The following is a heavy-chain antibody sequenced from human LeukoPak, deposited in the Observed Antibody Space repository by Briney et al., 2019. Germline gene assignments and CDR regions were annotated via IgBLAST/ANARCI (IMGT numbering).Heavy chain of an antibody. J-gene: IGHJ3*02. CDR2: INHSGST. D-gene: IGHD3-10*01. Sequence: SETLSLTCAVYGGSFSGYYWSWIRQPPGKGLEWIGEINHSGSTNYNPSLKSRVTMSVDTSKNQFSLKLSSVTAADTAVYYCAGGASAFDIWGQGTMVTVSS. CDR3: AGGASAFDI. CDR1: GGSFSGYY. V-gene: IGHV4-34*01.